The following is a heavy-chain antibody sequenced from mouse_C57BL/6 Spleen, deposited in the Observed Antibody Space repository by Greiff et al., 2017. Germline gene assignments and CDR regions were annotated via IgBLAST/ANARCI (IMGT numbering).Heavy chain of an antibody. D-gene: IGHD1-1*01. CDR3: AKNSDYGSRGDYFDY. J-gene: IGHJ2*01. CDR2: IWRGGST. CDR1: GFSLTSYG. Sequence: QVQLKESGPGLVQPSQSLSITCTVSGFSLTSYGVHWVRQSPGKGLEWLGVIWRGGSTDYNAAFMSRLSITKDNSKNQDFFKMNSLQADDTAKYYCAKNSDYGSRGDYFDYWGQGTTLTVSS. V-gene: IGHV2-5*01.